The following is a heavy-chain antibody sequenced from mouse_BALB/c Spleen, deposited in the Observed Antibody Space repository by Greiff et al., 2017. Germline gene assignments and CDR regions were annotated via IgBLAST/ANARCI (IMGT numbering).Heavy chain of an antibody. J-gene: IGHJ4*01. CDR3: VRRGDYAMDY. CDR1: GFSLTSYD. Sequence: VKLMESGPGLVAPSQSLSITCTVSGFSLTSYDISWIRQPPGKGLEWLGVIWTGGGTNYNSAFMSRLSISKDNSKSQVFLKMNSLQTDDTAIYYCVRRGDYAMDYWGQGTSVTVSS. CDR2: IWTGGGT. V-gene: IGHV2-9-2*01.